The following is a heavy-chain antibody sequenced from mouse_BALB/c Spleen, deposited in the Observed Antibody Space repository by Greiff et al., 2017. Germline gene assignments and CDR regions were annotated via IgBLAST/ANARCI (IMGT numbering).Heavy chain of an antibody. CDR1: GFSLTSYD. V-gene: IGHV2-9-2*01. J-gene: IGHJ4*01. D-gene: IGHD1-1*01. CDR3: VRDFHYYGSSFYAMDY. CDR2: IWTGGGT. Sequence: QVQLKESGPGLVAPSQSLSITCTVSGFSLTSYDISWIRQPPGKGLEWLGVIWTGGGTNYNSAFMSRLSISKDNSKSQVFLKMNSLQTDDTAIYYCVRDFHYYGSSFYAMDYWGQGTSVTVSS.